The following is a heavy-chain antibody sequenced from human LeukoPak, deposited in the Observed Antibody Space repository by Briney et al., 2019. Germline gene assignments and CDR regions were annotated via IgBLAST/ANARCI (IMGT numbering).Heavy chain of an antibody. V-gene: IGHV4-34*01. J-gene: IGHJ5*02. Sequence: NSSETLSLTCSVSGGSISGYYWTWIRQPPGKGLEWIGEINHSGRTNYNPSLKSRVIMSVDTSKNQFSLKLSSVTAADTAVYYCARPLGYCSDSRCPQSWFDPWGQGTLVTVSS. CDR3: ARPLGYCSDSRCPQSWFDP. CDR2: INHSGRT. CDR1: GGSISGYY. D-gene: IGHD2-15*01.